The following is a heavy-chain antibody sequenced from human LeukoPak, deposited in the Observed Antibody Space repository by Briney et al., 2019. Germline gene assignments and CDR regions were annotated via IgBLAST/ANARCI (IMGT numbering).Heavy chain of an antibody. CDR2: ISFDATKE. D-gene: IGHD1-1*01. CDR3: ARFKVGTNTTQKNAFHI. CDR1: GFTFSNYA. V-gene: IGHV3-30*01. J-gene: IGHJ3*02. Sequence: PGGSLRLSCAASGFTFSNYAMHWVRQAPGKGLEWVAVISFDATKEYFGKSVKGRFTISRDNSKATLYLQMHRLRIEDTALYFCARFKVGTNTTQKNAFHIWGRGTEVAVSS.